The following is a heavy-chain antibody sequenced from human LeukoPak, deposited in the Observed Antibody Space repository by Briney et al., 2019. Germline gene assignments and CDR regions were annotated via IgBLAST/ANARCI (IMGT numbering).Heavy chain of an antibody. CDR3: ARVSLWYSSSSLGDY. V-gene: IGHV3-30-3*01. CDR1: GFTFSSYA. CDR2: ISYDGSNK. Sequence: PGGSLRLSCAASGFTFSSYAMSWVRQAPGKGLEWVAVISYDGSNKYYADSVKGRFTISRDNSKNALYLQMNSLRAEDTAVYYCARVSLWYSSSSLGDYWGQGTLVTVSS. D-gene: IGHD6-6*01. J-gene: IGHJ4*02.